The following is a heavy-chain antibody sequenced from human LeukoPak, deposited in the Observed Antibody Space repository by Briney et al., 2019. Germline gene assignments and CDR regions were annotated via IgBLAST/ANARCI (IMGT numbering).Heavy chain of an antibody. V-gene: IGHV3-7*04. Sequence: GGSLRLSCAASRFTFSSYAMSWVRQAPGKGLEWVATINEVGSDKQYMDSVKGRLSISRDNPKNSLYLQMNSPRAEDTAVYFCARHGNWAFDFWGQGTMVTVSS. J-gene: IGHJ3*01. CDR3: ARHGNWAFDF. D-gene: IGHD1-1*01. CDR1: RFTFSSYA. CDR2: INEVGSDK.